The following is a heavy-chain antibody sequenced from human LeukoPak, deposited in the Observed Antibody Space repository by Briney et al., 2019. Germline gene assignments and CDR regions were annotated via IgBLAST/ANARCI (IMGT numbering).Heavy chain of an antibody. CDR3: ASVLIAVAGTRGWFDP. CDR1: GGTFSSYA. V-gene: IGHV1-69*13. Sequence: SVKVSCKASGGTFSSYAISWVRQAPGQGLEWMGGIIPIFGTANYAQKFQGRVTITADESTSTAYMELGSLRSEDTAVYYCASVLIAVAGTRGWFDPWGQGTLVTVSS. J-gene: IGHJ5*02. D-gene: IGHD6-19*01. CDR2: IIPIFGTA.